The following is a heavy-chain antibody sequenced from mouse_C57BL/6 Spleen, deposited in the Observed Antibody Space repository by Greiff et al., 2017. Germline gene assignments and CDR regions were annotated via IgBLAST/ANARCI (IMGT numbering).Heavy chain of an antibody. Sequence: QVQLQQSGAELVKPGASVKMSCKASGYTFTSYWITWVKQRPGQGLEWIGDIYPGSGSTNYNEKFKGKATLTVDTSSSTAYMQLSSLTSEDSAVYYCARRGYYGSSPWFAYWGQGTLVTVSA. CDR1: GYTFTSYW. D-gene: IGHD1-1*01. J-gene: IGHJ3*01. V-gene: IGHV1-55*01. CDR2: IYPGSGST. CDR3: ARRGYYGSSPWFAY.